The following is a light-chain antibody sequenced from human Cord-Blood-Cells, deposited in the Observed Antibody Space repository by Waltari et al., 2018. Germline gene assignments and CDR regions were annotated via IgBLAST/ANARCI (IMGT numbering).Light chain of an antibody. J-gene: IGKJ2*01. V-gene: IGKV3-15*01. CDR3: QQYNNWPMYT. CDR1: KSVSSN. Sequence: EIVMTQSPATLSVSPGERATLSCRASKSVSSNLAWYQQKTGQAPRLLIYGASTRATGIPARFSGSGSGTEFTLTISSLQSEDFAVYYCQQYNNWPMYTFGQGTKLEIK. CDR2: GAS.